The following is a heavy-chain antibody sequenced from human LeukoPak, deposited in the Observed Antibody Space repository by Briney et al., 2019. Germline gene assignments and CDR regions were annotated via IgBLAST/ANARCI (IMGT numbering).Heavy chain of an antibody. D-gene: IGHD6-19*01. Sequence: GGSLRLSCAASGFTFSSYAMHWVRQAPGKGLEWVAVISYDGSNKYYADSVKGRFTISRDNSKNTLCLQMNSLRAEDTAVYYCARAASIAVADFDYWGQGTLVTVSS. V-gene: IGHV3-30-3*01. CDR2: ISYDGSNK. J-gene: IGHJ4*02. CDR3: ARAASIAVADFDY. CDR1: GFTFSSYA.